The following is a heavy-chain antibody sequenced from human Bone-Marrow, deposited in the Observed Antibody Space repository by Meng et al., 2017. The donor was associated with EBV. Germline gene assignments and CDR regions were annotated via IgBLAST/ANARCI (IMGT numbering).Heavy chain of an antibody. Sequence: VQLRQWVQGLLKPSEAWSLTCAVYGGSFSGYYWSWIRQPPGKGLEWIGEINHSGSTNYNPSLKSRVTISVDTSKNQFSLKLSSVTAADTAVYYCARPPTGRGSYLDYWGQGTLVTVSS. D-gene: IGHD3-16*01. CDR3: ARPPTGRGSYLDY. J-gene: IGHJ4*02. CDR2: INHSGST. CDR1: GGSFSGYY. V-gene: IGHV4-34*01.